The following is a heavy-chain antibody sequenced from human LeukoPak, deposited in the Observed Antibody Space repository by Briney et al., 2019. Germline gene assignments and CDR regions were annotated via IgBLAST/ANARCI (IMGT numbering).Heavy chain of an antibody. V-gene: IGHV3-7*05. J-gene: IGHJ4*02. CDR1: GFTFSLYW. CDR2: VKQDGSET. Sequence: GGSLRLSCAAPGFTFSLYWMSWVRQAPGKGLEWVANVKQDGSETNYVDSVKGRFTISRDNAKNSLFLQMNSLRVEDTAVYYCASTQSFDYWGQGTLVTVSS. CDR3: ASTQSFDY.